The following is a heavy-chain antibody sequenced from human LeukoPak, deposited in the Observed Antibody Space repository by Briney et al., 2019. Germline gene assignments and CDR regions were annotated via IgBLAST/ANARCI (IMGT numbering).Heavy chain of an antibody. Sequence: SETLSLTCTVSGGSISSYYWSWIRQPPGKGLEWIGYIYYSGSTNYNPSLKSRVTISVDTSKNQFSLKLSSVTAADTAVYYCARHTFGYFDWLPWFDPWGQGTLVTVSS. CDR3: ARHTFGYFDWLPWFDP. CDR2: IYYSGST. V-gene: IGHV4-59*08. J-gene: IGHJ5*02. D-gene: IGHD3-9*01. CDR1: GGSISSYY.